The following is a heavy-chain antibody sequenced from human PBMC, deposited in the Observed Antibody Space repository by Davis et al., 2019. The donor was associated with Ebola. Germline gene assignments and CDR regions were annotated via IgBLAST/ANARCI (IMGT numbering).Heavy chain of an antibody. CDR2: ISGSGGST. V-gene: IGHV3-23*01. J-gene: IGHJ4*02. D-gene: IGHD2-21*02. CDR1: GFTFSSYA. Sequence: PGGSLRLSCAASGFTFSSYAMSWVRQAPGKGLEWVSAISGSGGSTYYADSVKGRFTISRDNSKNTLYLQMNSLRAEDTAVYYCAKEGPYCGGDCYGFFDYWGQGTLVTVSS. CDR3: AKEGPYCGGDCYGFFDY.